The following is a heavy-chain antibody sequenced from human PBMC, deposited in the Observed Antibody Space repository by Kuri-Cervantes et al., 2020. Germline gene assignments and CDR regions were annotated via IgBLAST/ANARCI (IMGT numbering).Heavy chain of an antibody. J-gene: IGHJ4*02. CDR2: INPTGGST. CDR3: ARGPWYYPEEGPFDY. D-gene: IGHD3-16*01. Sequence: ASVKVSCKASGYNFISYYMHWVRQAPGQGLEWLGIINPTGGSTDYAQKFQGRVTLTRDTSTSTVYMELSSLRSEDTAVYYCARGPWYYPEEGPFDYWGQGTLVTVSS. CDR1: GYNFISYY. V-gene: IGHV1-46*01.